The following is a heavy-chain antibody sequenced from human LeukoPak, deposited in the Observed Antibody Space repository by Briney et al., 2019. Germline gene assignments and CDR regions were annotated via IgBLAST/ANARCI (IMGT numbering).Heavy chain of an antibody. CDR2: ISSSSSYI. Sequence: GGSLRLSCAASGFTFSSYSMNWVRQAPGKGLEWVSSISSSSSYIYYADSVKGRFTISRDNAKNSLYLQMNSLRAEDTAVYYCASAYDSSGDHFDYWGQGTLVTVSS. J-gene: IGHJ4*02. V-gene: IGHV3-21*01. CDR1: GFTFSSYS. CDR3: ASAYDSSGDHFDY. D-gene: IGHD3-22*01.